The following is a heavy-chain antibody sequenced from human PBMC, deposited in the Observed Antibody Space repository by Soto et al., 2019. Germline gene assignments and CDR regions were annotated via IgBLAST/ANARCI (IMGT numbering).Heavy chain of an antibody. Sequence: QVQLVESGGGVVQPGRSLRLSCAAAGVTFSRDAMHWVRQAPGKGLEWVAVITYDGIDKFKWYAESVEGRFTISRDTSTSRLYLEMTSLSLEDTAVKYCVKDRGGGGTFASWCQGNLVTVSS. V-gene: IGHV3-30*04. J-gene: IGHJ4*02. D-gene: IGHD3-16*01. CDR3: VKDRGGGGTFAS. CDR1: GVTFSRDA. CDR2: ITYDGIDKFK.